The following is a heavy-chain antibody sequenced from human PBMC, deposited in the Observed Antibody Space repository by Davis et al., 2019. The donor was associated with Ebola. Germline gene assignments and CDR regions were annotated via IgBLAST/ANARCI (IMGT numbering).Heavy chain of an antibody. Sequence: GSLRLSCAASGFTFSSYGMHWVRQPPGKGLEWIGSIHYGGSTYYTPSLKSRVIISVDTSRKQFSLNLSSVTAADTAIYYCARLSSSVAGLYWGQGILVTVSS. J-gene: IGHJ4*02. V-gene: IGHV4-39*01. CDR3: ARLSSSVAGLY. CDR1: GFTFSSYG. CDR2: IHYGGST. D-gene: IGHD6-19*01.